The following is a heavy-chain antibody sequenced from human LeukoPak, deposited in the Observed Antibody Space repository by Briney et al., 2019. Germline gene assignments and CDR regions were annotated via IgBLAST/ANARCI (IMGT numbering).Heavy chain of an antibody. CDR1: GGSISSYY. CDR3: ARGSGEGFDP. D-gene: IGHD6-19*01. V-gene: IGHV4-59*08. Sequence: SETLSLTCTVSGGSISSYYWSWIRQPPGKGLEWIGYIYYSGSTNYNPSLKSRVTISVDTSKNQFSLKLSSVTAAGTAVYYCARGSGEGFDPWGQGTLVTVSS. CDR2: IYYSGST. J-gene: IGHJ5*02.